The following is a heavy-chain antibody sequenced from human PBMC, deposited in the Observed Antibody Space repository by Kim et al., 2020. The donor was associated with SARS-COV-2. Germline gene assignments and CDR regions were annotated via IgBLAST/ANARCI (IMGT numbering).Heavy chain of an antibody. CDR3: ARSIAARDAFDI. V-gene: IGHV3-21*01. Sequence: YYADSVKGRFTISRDNAKNSLYLQMNSLRAEDTAVYYCARSIAARDAFDIWGQGTMVTVSS. J-gene: IGHJ3*02. D-gene: IGHD6-13*01.